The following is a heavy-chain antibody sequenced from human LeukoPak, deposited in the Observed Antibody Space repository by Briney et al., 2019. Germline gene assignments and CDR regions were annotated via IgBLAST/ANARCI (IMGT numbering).Heavy chain of an antibody. CDR1: IFTLKLYG. CDR3: AKTGVGHAFDI. D-gene: IGHD1-1*01. Sequence: AGGPQRLFCAPSIFTLKLYGKHWPRQSTGKARVCVAVISYDGSNKYYADSVKGRFTISRDNSKNTLYLQMNSLRAEETAVYYCAKTGVGHAFDIWGQGTMVTVSS. CDR2: ISYDGSNK. V-gene: IGHV3-30*18. J-gene: IGHJ3*02.